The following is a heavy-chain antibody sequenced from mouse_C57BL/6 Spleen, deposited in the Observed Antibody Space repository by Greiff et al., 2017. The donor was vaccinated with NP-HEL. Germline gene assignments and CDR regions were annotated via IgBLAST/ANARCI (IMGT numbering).Heavy chain of an antibody. V-gene: IGHV5-4*01. CDR1: GFTFSSYA. Sequence: EVQLQQSGGGLVKPGGSLKLSCAASGFTFSSYAMSWVRQTPEKRLEWVATISDGGSYTYYPDNVKGRFTISRDNAKNNLYLQMSHLKSEDTAMYYCARDWGVWFAYWGQGTLVTVSA. CDR2: ISDGGSYT. J-gene: IGHJ3*01. CDR3: ARDWGVWFAY.